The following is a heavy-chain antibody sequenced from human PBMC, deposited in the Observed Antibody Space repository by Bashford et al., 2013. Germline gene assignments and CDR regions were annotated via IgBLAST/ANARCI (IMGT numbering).Heavy chain of an antibody. V-gene: IGHV3-30*04. Sequence: VRQAPGKGLEWVAVISSDGNNKYYADSVKGRFTFSRDNSKNTLYLQMNSLRAEDTAIYYCTRIVIGTTGAFDIWGRGTMVTVSS. CDR2: ISSDGNNK. CDR3: TRIVIGTTGAFDI. J-gene: IGHJ3*02. D-gene: IGHD1-1*01.